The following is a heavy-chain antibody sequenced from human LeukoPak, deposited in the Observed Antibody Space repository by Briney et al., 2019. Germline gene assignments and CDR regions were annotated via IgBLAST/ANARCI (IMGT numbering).Heavy chain of an antibody. CDR1: GFTFNNYG. Sequence: PGGSLRLSCAASGFTFNNYGMNWVRQAPGKGLEWVSVVSTSGNNGYYADSVQGRFTISRDNSKNSLYLQMNSLRAEDTAVYYCAKNEQSWGQGTLVTVSS. V-gene: IGHV3-23*01. CDR2: VSTSGNNG. J-gene: IGHJ5*02. CDR3: AKNEQS. D-gene: IGHD6-19*01.